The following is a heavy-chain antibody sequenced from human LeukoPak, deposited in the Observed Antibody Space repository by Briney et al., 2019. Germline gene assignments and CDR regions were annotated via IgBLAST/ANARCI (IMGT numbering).Heavy chain of an antibody. CDR2: IYYSGST. J-gene: IGHJ4*02. D-gene: IGHD2-15*01. V-gene: IGHV4-39*01. CDR3: ARSTRYCSGGSCYQSFDY. CDR1: GGSISSSSYY. Sequence: LETLSLTCTVSGGSISSSSYYWGWIRQPPGKGLEWIGSIYYSGSTYYNPSLKSRVTISVDTSKNQFSLKLSSVTAADTAVYYCARSTRYCSGGSCYQSFDYWGQGTLVTVSS.